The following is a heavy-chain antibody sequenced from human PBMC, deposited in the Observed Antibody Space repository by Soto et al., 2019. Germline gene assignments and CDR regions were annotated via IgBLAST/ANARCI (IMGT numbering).Heavy chain of an antibody. V-gene: IGHV1-69*13. CDR1: GGTFSSYA. CDR2: IIPIFGTA. CDR3: AGPPELTRIYYYYGMDV. Sequence: AASVTVSCKASGGTFSSYAIRWVRQAPGQGLEWMGGIIPIFGTANYAQKFQGRVTITADESTSTAYMELSSLRSEDTAVYYCAGPPELTRIYYYYGMDVWGQGTTVTVSS. D-gene: IGHD1-7*01. J-gene: IGHJ6*02.